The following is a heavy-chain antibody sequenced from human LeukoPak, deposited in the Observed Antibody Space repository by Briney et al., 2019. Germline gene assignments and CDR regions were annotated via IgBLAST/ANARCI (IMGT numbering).Heavy chain of an antibody. CDR1: RFTFNTYW. Sequence: PGGSLRLSCAASRFTFNTYWMHWVRRAPGKGLEWVSGITWNSGNIGYADSVKGRFTISRDNAKNSLYLQMNSLRAEDMAFYYCAKARYSSSSLDFFDYWGQGTLVTVSS. CDR2: ITWNSGNI. CDR3: AKARYSSSSLDFFDY. V-gene: IGHV3-9*03. D-gene: IGHD6-13*01. J-gene: IGHJ4*02.